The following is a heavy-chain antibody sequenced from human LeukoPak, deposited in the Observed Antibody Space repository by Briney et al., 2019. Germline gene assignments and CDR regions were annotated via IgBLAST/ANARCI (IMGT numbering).Heavy chain of an antibody. CDR3: ARVIRVRGAHNWFDP. D-gene: IGHD3-10*01. CDR2: IYYSGST. V-gene: IGHV4-39*07. CDR1: GGSISSSSYY. J-gene: IGHJ5*02. Sequence: SETLSLTCTVSGGSISSSSYYWGWIRQPPGKGLEWIGSIYYSGSTYYNPSLKSRVTISVDTSKNQFSLKLSSVTAADTAVYYCARVIRVRGAHNWFDPWGQGTLVTVSS.